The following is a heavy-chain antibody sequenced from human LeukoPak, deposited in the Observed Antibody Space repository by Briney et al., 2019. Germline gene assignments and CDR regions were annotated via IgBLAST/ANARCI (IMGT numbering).Heavy chain of an antibody. V-gene: IGHV3-74*01. D-gene: IGHD1-1*01. CDR1: GFSLSSYW. CDR3: ISDHTGHDDH. Sequence: PGGSLRLSCAASGFSLSSYWVHWVRQAPGKGLVWVSRINIEGSTTTYADSVKGRFTISRDNAKNTVSLQMNSLRAEDTAVYYCISDHTGHDDHWGQGTLVTVSS. CDR2: INIEGSTT. J-gene: IGHJ4*02.